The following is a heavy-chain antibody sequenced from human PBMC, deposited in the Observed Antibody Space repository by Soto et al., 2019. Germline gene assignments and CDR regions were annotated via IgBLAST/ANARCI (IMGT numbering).Heavy chain of an antibody. CDR1: GFAFTHVW. Sequence: EVQLLESGGDLAEPGGSLRLSCAASGFAFTHVWMTWVRQAPGRGLEWVGRIKRKIDGETTNYAAPAKGRFTISRDDSKNTLYLQMNSLKTDDSAVYYCAADRYCSSNTCPGAFDIWGQGTTV. CDR3: AADRYCSSNTCPGAFDI. CDR2: IKRKIDGETT. J-gene: IGHJ3*02. V-gene: IGHV3-15*01. D-gene: IGHD2-2*01.